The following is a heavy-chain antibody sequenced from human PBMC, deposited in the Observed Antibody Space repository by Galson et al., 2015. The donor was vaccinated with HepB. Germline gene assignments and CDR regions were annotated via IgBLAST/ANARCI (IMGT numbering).Heavy chain of an antibody. CDR3: ARHGIVDTAMVYSDAFDI. CDR1: GGSISSYY. CDR2: IYYSGST. Sequence: ETLSLTCTVSGGSISSYYWSWIRQPPGKGLEWIGYIYYSGSTNYSPSLKSRVTISVDTSKNQFSLKLSSVTAADTAVYYCARHGIVDTAMVYSDAFDIWGQGTMVTVSS. D-gene: IGHD5-18*01. V-gene: IGHV4-59*08. J-gene: IGHJ3*02.